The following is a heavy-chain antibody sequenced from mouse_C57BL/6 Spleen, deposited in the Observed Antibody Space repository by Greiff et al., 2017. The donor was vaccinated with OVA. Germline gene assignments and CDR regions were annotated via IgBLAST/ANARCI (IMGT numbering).Heavy chain of an antibody. CDR2: ILTGSGST. D-gene: IGHD3-2*02. J-gene: IGHJ3*01. V-gene: IGHV1-9*01. CDR1: GYTFTGYW. CDR3: ALDSSGSAY. Sequence: LVESGAELMKPGASVKLSCKATGYTFTGYWIEWVKQRPGHGLEWIGEILTGSGSTNYNEKLKGKATFTADTSSNTAYMQLSSLTTEDSAIYYCALDSSGSAYWGQGTLVTVSA.